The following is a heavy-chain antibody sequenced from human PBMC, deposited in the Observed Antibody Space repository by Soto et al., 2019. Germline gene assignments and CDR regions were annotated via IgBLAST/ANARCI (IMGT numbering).Heavy chain of an antibody. CDR3: ARRGDCSGGSCYRAFDI. Sequence: GESLKISCKGSGYSFTSYWIGWVRQMPGKGLEWMGIIYPGDSDTRYSPSFQGQVTISADKSISTAYLQWSSLKASDTAMYCCARRGDCSGGSCYRAFDIWGQGTMVTVSS. CDR2: IYPGDSDT. D-gene: IGHD2-15*01. J-gene: IGHJ3*02. CDR1: GYSFTSYW. V-gene: IGHV5-51*01.